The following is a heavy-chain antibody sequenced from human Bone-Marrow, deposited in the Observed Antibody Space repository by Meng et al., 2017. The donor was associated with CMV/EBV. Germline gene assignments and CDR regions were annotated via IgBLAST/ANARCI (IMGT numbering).Heavy chain of an antibody. D-gene: IGHD3-3*01. V-gene: IGHV4-38-2*02. J-gene: IGHJ4*02. CDR2: IYHSGST. CDR1: GYSISSGYY. Sequence: GSLRLSCTVSGYSISSGYYWGWIRQPPGKGLEWIGSIYHSGSTYYNPSLKSRVTISVGTSKNQFSLKLSSVTAADTAVYYCARGVTYYDFWSGYYMCLEWDYWGQGTLVTVSS. CDR3: ARGVTYYDFWSGYYMCLEWDY.